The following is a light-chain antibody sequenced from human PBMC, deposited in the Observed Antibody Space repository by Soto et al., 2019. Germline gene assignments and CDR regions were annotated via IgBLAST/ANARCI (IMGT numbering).Light chain of an antibody. J-gene: IGKJ1*01. V-gene: IGKV3D-15*01. CDR3: QQYNNWPPWT. CDR2: GAS. Sequence: EIVLTQSPGTLSLSPGERATLSCRASQSLSSTYLAWYQQKPGQAPRLLISGASSRATGIPARFSGSGSGTEFPLTISSLQSEDFAVYYCQQYNNWPPWTFGQGTKVEIK. CDR1: QSLSSTY.